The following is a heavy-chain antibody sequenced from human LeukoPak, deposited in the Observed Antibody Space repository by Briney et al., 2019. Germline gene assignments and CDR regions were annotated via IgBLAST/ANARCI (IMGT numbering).Heavy chain of an antibody. CDR2: IIPIFGTA. J-gene: IGHJ6*03. CDR1: GGTFSSYA. Sequence: SVKVSCKASGGTFSSYAISWVRQAPGQGLEWMGGIIPIFGTANYAQKFQGRVTITADESTSTAYMELSSLRSEDTAVYYCARSYSSTPQYYYYYYMDVWGKGTTVTVSS. D-gene: IGHD6-13*01. V-gene: IGHV1-69*13. CDR3: ARSYSSTPQYYYYYYMDV.